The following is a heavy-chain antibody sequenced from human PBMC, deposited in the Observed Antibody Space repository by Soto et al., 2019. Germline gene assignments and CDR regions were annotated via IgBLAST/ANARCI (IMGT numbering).Heavy chain of an antibody. CDR2: IYPGDSDT. V-gene: IGHV5-51*01. Sequence: GESLKISCKGSGYSFTSYWIGWVRQMPGKGLEWMGIIYPGDSDTSYSPSFQGQVTISADKSISTAYLQWSSLKASDTAMYYCPRTSAAGKYYYNAMDVWGQGTTVTVS. CDR1: GYSFTSYW. CDR3: PRTSAAGKYYYNAMDV. J-gene: IGHJ6*02. D-gene: IGHD6-13*01.